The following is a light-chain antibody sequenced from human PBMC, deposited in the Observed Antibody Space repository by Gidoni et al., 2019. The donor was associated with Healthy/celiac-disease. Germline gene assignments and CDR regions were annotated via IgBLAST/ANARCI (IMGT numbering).Light chain of an antibody. CDR1: QSVSSY. CDR3: QQRSNWPLT. V-gene: IGKV3-11*01. J-gene: IGKJ4*01. Sequence: IVLTQSPATLSLSPGERATLSCRASQSVSSYLAWYQQKPGQAPRLLIYDSSNRATGIPARFSGSGSVTDFTLTISSLVPEDFAVYYCQQRSNWPLTFXGXTKVEIK. CDR2: DSS.